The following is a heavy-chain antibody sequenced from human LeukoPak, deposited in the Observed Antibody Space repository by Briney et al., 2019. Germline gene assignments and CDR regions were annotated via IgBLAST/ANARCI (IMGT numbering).Heavy chain of an antibody. V-gene: IGHV3-33*08. CDR2: IWYDGSNK. CDR1: GSIFSSYA. Sequence: PGGSLRLSCAASGSIFSSYAMSWVRQAPGKGLEWVAVIWYDGSNKYYADSVKGRFTISRDNSKNTLYLQMNSLRAEDTAVYYCARDRSVVVPAALNTYYYYGMGVWGQGTTVTVSS. D-gene: IGHD2-2*01. J-gene: IGHJ6*02. CDR3: ARDRSVVVPAALNTYYYYGMGV.